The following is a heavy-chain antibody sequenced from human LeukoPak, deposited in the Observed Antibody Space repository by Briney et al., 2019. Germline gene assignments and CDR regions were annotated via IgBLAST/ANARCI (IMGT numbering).Heavy chain of an antibody. J-gene: IGHJ5*02. V-gene: IGHV1-18*01. CDR2: ISAYNGNT. D-gene: IGHD1-1*01. Sequence: ASVKVSCKASGYTFTSFGISWVRQAPGQGLELMGWISAYNGNTNYAQKFQGRVTMTTDTSTNTAYMELRSLTSDDTAVYYCAKDPTLRPAQSHDRFDPWGQGTLVTISS. CDR3: AKDPTLRPAQSHDRFDP. CDR1: GYTFTSFG.